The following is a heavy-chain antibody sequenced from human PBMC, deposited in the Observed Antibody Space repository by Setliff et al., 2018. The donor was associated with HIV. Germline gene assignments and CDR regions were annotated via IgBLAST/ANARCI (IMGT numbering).Heavy chain of an antibody. CDR3: ARLGEF. D-gene: IGHD3-16*01. Sequence: SETLSLTCAVYGGSFSAYYWTWIRQPPGKGLAWIGEISHGGSTSYNPSLKSRVTISLDTSKNQFSLNLTSVTAADTVVYYCARLGEFWSQGSLVTVSS. CDR1: GGSFSAYY. V-gene: IGHV4-34*01. J-gene: IGHJ4*02. CDR2: ISHGGST.